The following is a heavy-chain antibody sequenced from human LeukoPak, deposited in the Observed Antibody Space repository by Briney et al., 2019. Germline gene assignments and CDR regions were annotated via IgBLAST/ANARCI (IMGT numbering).Heavy chain of an antibody. CDR1: GYDFGNYA. CDR2: ISPYNRQT. Sequence: GASVKVSCKASGYDFGNYAITWVRQAPGQGLEWMGSISPYNRQTNYAQSLQGRITMTIDTSTSTAYMELTSLRSDDTAVYYCARVWEYSPRGRFDDWRQGTRVTVSS. J-gene: IGHJ4*02. V-gene: IGHV1-18*01. CDR3: ARVWEYSPRGRFDD. D-gene: IGHD5-12*01.